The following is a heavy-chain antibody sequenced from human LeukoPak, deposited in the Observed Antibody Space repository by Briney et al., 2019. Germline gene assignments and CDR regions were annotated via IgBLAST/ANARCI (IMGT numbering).Heavy chain of an antibody. CDR1: GCTFTDYY. D-gene: IGHD3-10*01. V-gene: IGHV1-46*01. CDR3: ARDGDNAFDF. Sequence: ASVKVSCKASGCTFTDYYIHWVRQAPGQGPEWMGIIDRSSGSTTYAQKFQGRVTMTRDTSASTVYMELNSLRSEDTAMYYCARDGDNAFDFWGQGTLVTVSS. J-gene: IGHJ4*02. CDR2: IDRSSGST.